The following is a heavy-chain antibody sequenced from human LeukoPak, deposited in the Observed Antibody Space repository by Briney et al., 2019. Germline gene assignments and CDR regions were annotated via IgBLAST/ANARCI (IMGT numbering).Heavy chain of an antibody. CDR3: ARGHPYNYGSNYMDV. CDR1: GFNFSAYA. CDR2: VTNNGDTT. Sequence: GGSLRLSCAASGFNFSAYAMHWVRQAPGKGLEYASVVTNNGDTTYYANSVKGRFTISRDNSKSTLFLQMDSLRGEDMGVYYCARGHPYNYGSNYMDVWGSGTTVTVS. V-gene: IGHV3-64*01. D-gene: IGHD3-10*01. J-gene: IGHJ6*03.